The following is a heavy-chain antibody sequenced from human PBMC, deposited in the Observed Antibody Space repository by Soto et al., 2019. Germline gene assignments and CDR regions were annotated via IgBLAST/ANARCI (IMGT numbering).Heavy chain of an antibody. D-gene: IGHD1-26*01. CDR3: ATIVEANDY. CDR2: IYSSGSA. Sequence: QVQLQESGPRLLRPSDTLSLTCTVSRASIYTYSWTWIRQPAGKGLQWIGHIYSSGSANYSPSLKSRVSMSVDSSKNQISLKLSSVTAADTAVYYCATIVEANDYWGQGTLVTVSS. V-gene: IGHV4-4*07. CDR1: RASIYTYS. J-gene: IGHJ4*02.